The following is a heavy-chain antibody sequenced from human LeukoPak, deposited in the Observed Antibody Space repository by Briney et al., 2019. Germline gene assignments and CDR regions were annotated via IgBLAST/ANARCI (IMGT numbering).Heavy chain of an antibody. CDR2: IWYDGSKK. CDR3: ARDGCGGDCYLADY. Sequence: RGSLRLACAASGFTFSSYGMHWVRQAPGKGLEWVAVIWYDGSKKHHADSVKGRFTISRDNSKNTLYLQMNSLRAEDTAVYYCARDGCGGDCYLADYWGQGTLVTVSS. V-gene: IGHV3-33*08. J-gene: IGHJ4*02. D-gene: IGHD2-21*02. CDR1: GFTFSSYG.